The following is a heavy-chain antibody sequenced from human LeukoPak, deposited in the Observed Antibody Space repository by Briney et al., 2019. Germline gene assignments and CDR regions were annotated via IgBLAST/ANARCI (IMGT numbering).Heavy chain of an antibody. D-gene: IGHD3-22*01. J-gene: IGHJ4*02. CDR3: ARSYYYDSSGYLSPWGY. V-gene: IGHV5-51*01. Sequence: GESLKISCKGSGYRFTSDWIGWVRQMPGKGLEWMGIIYPGDSDTRYSPSFQGQVTISADESISTAYLQWSSLKASDTATYYCARSYYYDSSGYLSPWGYWGQGTLVTVSS. CDR2: IYPGDSDT. CDR1: GYRFTSDW.